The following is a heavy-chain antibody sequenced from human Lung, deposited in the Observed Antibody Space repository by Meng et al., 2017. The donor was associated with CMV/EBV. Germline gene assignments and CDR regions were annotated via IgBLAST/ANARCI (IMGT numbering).Heavy chain of an antibody. V-gene: IGHV4-59*01. CDR3: ARGARRLNSPYHYYYGMDV. CDR2: IYYSGST. D-gene: IGHD5-18*01. CDR1: GGSISSYY. J-gene: IGHJ6*02. Sequence: LRLSXTVSGGSISSYYWSWIRQPPGKGLEWIGYIYYSGSTNYNPSLKSRVTISVDTSKNQFSLKLSSVTAADTAVYYCARGARRLNSPYHYYYGMDVWGQGTTVTVSS.